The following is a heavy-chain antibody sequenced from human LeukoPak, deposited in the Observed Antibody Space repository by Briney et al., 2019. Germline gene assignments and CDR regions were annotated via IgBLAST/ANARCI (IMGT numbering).Heavy chain of an antibody. D-gene: IGHD3-10*01. CDR1: GYTLTELS. V-gene: IGHV1-24*01. Sequence: ASVKVSCKVSGYTLTELSMHWVRQAPGKGLEWMGSFDLEDGETIYAQKFQGRVTMTEDTSTDTAYMELRSLSSEDTAVYYCATDRVGGINAFDIWGQGTMVTVSS. J-gene: IGHJ3*02. CDR3: ATDRVGGINAFDI. CDR2: FDLEDGET.